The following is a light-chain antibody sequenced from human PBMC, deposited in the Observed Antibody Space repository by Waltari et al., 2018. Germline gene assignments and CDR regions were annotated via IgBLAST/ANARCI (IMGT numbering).Light chain of an antibody. V-gene: IGLV6-57*04. CDR2: DDN. Sequence: FVLTQPRSVSASPGKTVSISCTRSSGSVASNFFQWYQQRPGSAPIIVIFDDNRRPFGVPDRFSGSIDRSSNSASLTISGLKTEDEADYYCQSYDAYNPVFFGGGTTLTVL. J-gene: IGLJ2*01. CDR1: SGSVASNF. CDR3: QSYDAYNPVF.